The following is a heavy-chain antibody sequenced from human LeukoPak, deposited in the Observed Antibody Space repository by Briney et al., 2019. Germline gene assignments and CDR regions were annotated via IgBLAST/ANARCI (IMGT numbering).Heavy chain of an antibody. CDR3: AIDSSSTWFGGDSK. V-gene: IGHV3-30*03. D-gene: IGHD3-10*01. Sequence: GGSLRLSCAASGFTFSHYGLHWVRQAPGKGLEWVALISCDGGNKNYADSARGRFTISRDNSKNTLYLQMNSLRAEDTAVYYCAIDSSSTWFGGDSKWGQGTLVTVSS. CDR2: ISCDGGNK. J-gene: IGHJ4*02. CDR1: GFTFSHYG.